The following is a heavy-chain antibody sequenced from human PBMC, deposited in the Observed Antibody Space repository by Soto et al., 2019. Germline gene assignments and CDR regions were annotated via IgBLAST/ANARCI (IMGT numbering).Heavy chain of an antibody. D-gene: IGHD3-3*01. CDR3: ARDFCPVPNCYDL. Sequence: PGGTLRLTCFASGFTYRNYSMHCVRQAPGKGLEGVAGIDYNEINQYYIDPVKGRFTISRDQSKNPLYLQMNSLRAEDTAVYYCARDFCPVPNCYDLWGQGVLVTVSS. J-gene: IGHJ4*02. CDR2: IDYNEINQ. CDR1: GFTYRNYS. V-gene: IGHV3-33*01.